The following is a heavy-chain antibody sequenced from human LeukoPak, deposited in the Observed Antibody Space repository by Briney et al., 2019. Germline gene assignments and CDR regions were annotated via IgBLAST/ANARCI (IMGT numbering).Heavy chain of an antibody. V-gene: IGHV3-23*01. CDR2: ISGSGGST. D-gene: IGHD5-18*01. CDR1: GFTFSSYA. J-gene: IGHJ4*02. CDR3: AKDRGYSYGYDHFDY. Sequence: GGSLRLSCAASGFTFSSYAMSWVRQAPGKGLGWVSAISGSGGSTYYADSVKGRFTISRDNSKNTLYLQMNSLRAEDTAVYYCAKDRGYSYGYDHFDYWGQGTLVTVSS.